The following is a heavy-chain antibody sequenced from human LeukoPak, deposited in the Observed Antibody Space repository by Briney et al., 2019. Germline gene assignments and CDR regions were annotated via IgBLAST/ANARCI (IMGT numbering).Heavy chain of an antibody. Sequence: SETLSLTCTVSGGSLSSRSYYWGWIRQPPGKGLEWIGSIYYSGSTYYKPSLKSRITISVDTSKNQFSLKLSSVTAADTAVYYCARHNKVGASSPDSNWFDPWGQGTLVTVSS. J-gene: IGHJ5*02. CDR1: GGSLSSRSYY. V-gene: IGHV4-39*01. CDR3: ARHNKVGASSPDSNWFDP. CDR2: IYYSGST. D-gene: IGHD1-26*01.